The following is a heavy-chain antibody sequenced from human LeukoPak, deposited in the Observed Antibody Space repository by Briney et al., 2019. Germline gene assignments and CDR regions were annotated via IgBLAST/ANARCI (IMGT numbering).Heavy chain of an antibody. J-gene: IGHJ4*02. Sequence: SETLSLTCTVSGYSISSGYYWGWIRQPPGKGLEWIGSIYHSGSTYYNPSLKSRVTISVDKSKNQFSLKLSSVTAADTAVYYCAVQGEFDYWGQGTLVTVSS. D-gene: IGHD3-16*01. CDR1: GYSISSGYY. V-gene: IGHV4-38-2*02. CDR2: IYHSGST. CDR3: AVQGEFDY.